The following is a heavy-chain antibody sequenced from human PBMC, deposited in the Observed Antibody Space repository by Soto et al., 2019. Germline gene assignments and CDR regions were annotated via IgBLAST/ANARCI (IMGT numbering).Heavy chain of an antibody. J-gene: IGHJ4*02. V-gene: IGHV1-46*01. D-gene: IGHD2-2*01. CDR1: GGTFSSYA. CDR3: ARVHGYCSSTSCYPVLNY. Sequence: ASVKVSCKASGGTFSSYAISWVRQAPGQGLEWMGIINPSGGSTNYAQKFQGRVTMTRDTSTSTVYMELSSLRSEDTAVYYCARVHGYCSSTSCYPVLNYWGQGTLVTVSS. CDR2: INPSGGST.